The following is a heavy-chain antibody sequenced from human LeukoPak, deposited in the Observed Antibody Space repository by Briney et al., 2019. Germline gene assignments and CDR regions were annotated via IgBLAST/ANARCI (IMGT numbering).Heavy chain of an antibody. CDR1: GGSISSYY. Sequence: SETLSLTCTVSGGSISSYYWSWIRQPPGKGLEWIGYISYSGSTNYNPSLKSRVTVSVDTSKNQFSLKLTSVTAADTAVYYCARQYYDSSGYYPWYFDQWGQGTLVTVSS. CDR2: ISYSGST. J-gene: IGHJ4*02. CDR3: ARQYYDSSGYYPWYFDQ. V-gene: IGHV4-59*08. D-gene: IGHD3-22*01.